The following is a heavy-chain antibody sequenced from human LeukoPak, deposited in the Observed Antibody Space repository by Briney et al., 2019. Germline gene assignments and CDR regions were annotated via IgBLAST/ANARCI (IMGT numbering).Heavy chain of an antibody. CDR2: IIGSGSVDTT. CDR1: GFTFNDYA. Sequence: GGSPRLSCAASGFTFNDYAMNWVRQAPGKGLEWVSVIIGSGSVDTTYYADSVKGRFTISRDNSKNTLYLQMNNLRAEDTAVYYCAKRGQLGHDAFDIWGQGTMVSVSS. CDR3: AKRGQLGHDAFDI. J-gene: IGHJ3*02. V-gene: IGHV3-23*01. D-gene: IGHD6-6*01.